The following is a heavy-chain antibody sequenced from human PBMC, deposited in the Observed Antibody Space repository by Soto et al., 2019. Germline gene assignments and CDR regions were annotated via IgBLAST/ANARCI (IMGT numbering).Heavy chain of an antibody. V-gene: IGHV4-4*07. CDR3: AKDVSSRRWFDP. Sequence: QVQLQESGPGLVKPSETLSLTCAVSGASIRSYNWSWIRQPAGKGLEWIGRMQPTGNTNYNPSLKSRVTMSVDTSKNQISLKMTSVTAADTAVYFCAKDVSSRRWFDPWGQGILVIVSS. D-gene: IGHD3-16*01. CDR1: GASIRSYN. CDR2: MQPTGNT. J-gene: IGHJ5*02.